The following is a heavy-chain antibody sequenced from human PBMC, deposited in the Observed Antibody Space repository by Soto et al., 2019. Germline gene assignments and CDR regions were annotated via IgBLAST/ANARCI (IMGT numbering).Heavy chain of an antibody. D-gene: IGHD3-22*01. V-gene: IGHV1-18*01. CDR3: ARALFYPGSDSRGDSFDAFDF. Sequence: QVQLVQSGAEVKKPGASVKVSCKASGYTFTSSGMSWVRQAPGQGLEWMGWISAHTGSSEYAQRFQDRVSMTTDRSTSTAYMELRSLRSDDTAVYYCARALFYPGSDSRGDSFDAFDFWGPATLVTVSS. CDR1: GYTFTSSG. J-gene: IGHJ3*01. CDR2: ISAHTGSS.